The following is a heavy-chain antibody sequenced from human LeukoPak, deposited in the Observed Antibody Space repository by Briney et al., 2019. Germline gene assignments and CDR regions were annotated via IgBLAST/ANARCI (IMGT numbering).Heavy chain of an antibody. CDR1: GGSISSYY. CDR2: IYTSGST. Sequence: SETLSLTCTVSGGSISSYYWSWIRQPPGKGLEWIGYIYTSGSTNYNPSLKSRVTISVDTSKNQFSLKLSSVTAADTAVYYCARQRYGDYHPYYYYYMDVWGKGTTVTVSS. J-gene: IGHJ6*03. D-gene: IGHD4-17*01. V-gene: IGHV4-4*09. CDR3: ARQRYGDYHPYYYYYMDV.